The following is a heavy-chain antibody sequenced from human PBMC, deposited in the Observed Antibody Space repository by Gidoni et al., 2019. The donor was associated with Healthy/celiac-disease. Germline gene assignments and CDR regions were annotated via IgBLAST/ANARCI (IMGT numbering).Heavy chain of an antibody. D-gene: IGHD3-9*01. CDR3: AMLDYDILTGYYRDY. J-gene: IGHJ4*02. CDR2: INHSGST. V-gene: IGHV4-34*01. CDR1: GGCFSGYY. Sequence: QVQLQQWGAGRLKPSEALSVTCGVHGGCFSGYYWSWIRQPPGKGLEWIGEINHSGSTNYNPSLKSRVTISVDTSKNQFSLKLSSVTAADTAVYYCAMLDYDILTGYYRDYWGQGTLVTVSS.